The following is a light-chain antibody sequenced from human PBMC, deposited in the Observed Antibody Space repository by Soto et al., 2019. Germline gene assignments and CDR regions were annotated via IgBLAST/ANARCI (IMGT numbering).Light chain of an antibody. Sequence: EIVLTQSPGTLSLSPGERATLSCRASQSVSSSYLACYQQKPGQAPRLLIYGASSRATGIPDRFSGSGSGTDFTLTISRLEPEDFALYYCQQYGSSPLTFGGGTKVDIK. J-gene: IGKJ4*01. CDR3: QQYGSSPLT. CDR1: QSVSSSY. V-gene: IGKV3-20*01. CDR2: GAS.